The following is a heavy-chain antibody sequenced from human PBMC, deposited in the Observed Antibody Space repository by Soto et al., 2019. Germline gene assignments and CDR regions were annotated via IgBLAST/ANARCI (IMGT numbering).Heavy chain of an antibody. CDR3: ASQYYDSSGYYSYYGMDA. CDR1: GYTFTGYY. J-gene: IGHJ6*02. CDR2: INPNSGGT. Sequence: ASVKVSCKASGYTFTGYYMHWVRQAPGQGLEWMGWINPNSGGTNYAQKFQGRVTMTRDTSISTAYMELSRLRPDDTAVYYCASQYYDSSGYYSYYGMDAWGQGTTVTVSS. V-gene: IGHV1-2*02. D-gene: IGHD3-22*01.